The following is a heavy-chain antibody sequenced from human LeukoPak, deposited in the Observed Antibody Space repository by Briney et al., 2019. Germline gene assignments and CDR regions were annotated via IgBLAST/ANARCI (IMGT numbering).Heavy chain of an antibody. CDR1: GGSISSSSYY. V-gene: IGHV4-39*07. CDR2: IYYSGST. CDR3: ARDLMVRGVITFYNWFDP. J-gene: IGHJ5*02. D-gene: IGHD3-10*01. Sequence: TSETLSLTCTVSGGSISSSSYYWGWIRQPPGKGLEWIGSIYYSGSTYYNPSLKSRVTISVDTSKNQFSLKLSSVTAADTAVYYCARDLMVRGVITFYNWFDPWGQGTLVTVSS.